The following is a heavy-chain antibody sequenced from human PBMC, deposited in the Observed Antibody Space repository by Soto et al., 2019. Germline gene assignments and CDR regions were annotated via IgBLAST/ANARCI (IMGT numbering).Heavy chain of an antibody. D-gene: IGHD3-9*01. CDR2: ISANNDKT. V-gene: IGHV1-18*01. CDR1: GYTFTSYG. J-gene: IGHJ6*02. Sequence: ASVKVSCKASGYTFTSYGISWVRQAPGQGLEWMGWISANNDKTNYAQKFQGRVTMTTDTSTSTAYMELRSLRSDDTAVYYCARDELTKSYGMDVWGQGTTVTVSS. CDR3: ARDELTKSYGMDV.